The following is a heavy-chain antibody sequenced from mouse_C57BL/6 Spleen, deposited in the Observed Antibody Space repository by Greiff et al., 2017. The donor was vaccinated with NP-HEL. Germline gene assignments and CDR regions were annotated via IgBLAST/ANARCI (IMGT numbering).Heavy chain of an antibody. CDR2: IYPRDGST. CDR3: ARERCFEG. CDR1: GYTFTSYD. J-gene: IGHJ2*01. V-gene: IGHV1-85*01. Sequence: VQLQQSGPELVKPGASVKLSCKASGYTFTSYDINWVKQRPGQGLEWIGWIYPRDGSTKYNEKFKGKATLTVDTSSSTAYMELHSVTSVGSAVYFCARERCFEGWGKGTTRTVSS.